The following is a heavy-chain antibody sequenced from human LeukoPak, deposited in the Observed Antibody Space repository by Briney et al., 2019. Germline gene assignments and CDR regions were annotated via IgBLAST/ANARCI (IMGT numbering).Heavy chain of an antibody. CDR3: ARGLYYYGSGSQKSYFDY. CDR1: GRSFSGYY. Sequence: PSETLSLTCAVYGRSFSGYYWSWIRQPPGKGLEWIGEINHSGSTNYNPSLKSRVTISVDTSKNQFSLKLSSVTAADTAVYYCARGLYYYGSGSQKSYFDYWGQGTLATVSS. J-gene: IGHJ4*02. CDR2: INHSGST. D-gene: IGHD3-10*01. V-gene: IGHV4-34*01.